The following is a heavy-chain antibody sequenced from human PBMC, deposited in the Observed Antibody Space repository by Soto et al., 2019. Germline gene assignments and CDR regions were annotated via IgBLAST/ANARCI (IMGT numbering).Heavy chain of an antibody. CDR1: GGSITNYY. J-gene: IGHJ3*01. D-gene: IGHD2-21*02. Sequence: QVQLQESGPGLAKPSETLSLTCTVPGGSITNYYWTWIRQLPGKRLEWIAHIHNSGNTNSNPSLKSRVTISMDTSKNQISLRLTSVTAADTAMYYCARLQYTVVTPIDLWGQGTMVTVSS. CDR2: IHNSGNT. CDR3: ARLQYTVVTPIDL. V-gene: IGHV4-59*01.